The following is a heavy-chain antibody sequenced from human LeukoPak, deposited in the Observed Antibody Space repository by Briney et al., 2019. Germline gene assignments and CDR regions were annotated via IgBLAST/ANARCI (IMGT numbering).Heavy chain of an antibody. CDR1: GYSISSGYY. D-gene: IGHD3-9*01. CDR2: ICHSGST. CDR3: LSLPDYDILTGADY. Sequence: PSETLPLTCTVSGYSISSGYYWGWIRQPPGKGLEWIGSICHSGSTYYNPSLKSRVTISVDTSKNQFSLKLSSVTAADTAVHYCLSLPDYDILTGADYWGQGTLVTVSS. J-gene: IGHJ4*02. V-gene: IGHV4-38-2*02.